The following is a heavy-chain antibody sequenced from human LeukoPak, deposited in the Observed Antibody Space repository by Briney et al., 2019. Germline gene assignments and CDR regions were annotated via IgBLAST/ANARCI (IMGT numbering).Heavy chain of an antibody. Sequence: SETLSVTCTVSGGSISSSSYYWGWIRQPPGKGLEWIGSIYYSGSTYYNPSLKSRVAISVDTSKNQFSLKLSSVTAADTAVYYCATPATGPFDYWGQGTLVTVSS. CDR2: IYYSGST. J-gene: IGHJ4*02. D-gene: IGHD1-26*01. CDR1: GGSISSSSYY. V-gene: IGHV4-39*07. CDR3: ATPATGPFDY.